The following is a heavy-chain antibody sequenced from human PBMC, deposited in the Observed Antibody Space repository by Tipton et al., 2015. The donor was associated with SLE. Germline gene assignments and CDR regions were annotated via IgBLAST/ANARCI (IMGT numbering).Heavy chain of an antibody. D-gene: IGHD3-22*01. Sequence: SLRLSCAASGFTFSNYEMTWVRQAPGKGLECISYISSSGYTIYYADSVKGRVTISRDNAKNSLYLQMNSLRDEDTAVYSCARGMADSPNYFDYWGLGTQVTVSS. V-gene: IGHV3-48*03. CDR1: GFTFSNYE. CDR3: ARGMADSPNYFDY. J-gene: IGHJ4*02. CDR2: ISSSGYTI.